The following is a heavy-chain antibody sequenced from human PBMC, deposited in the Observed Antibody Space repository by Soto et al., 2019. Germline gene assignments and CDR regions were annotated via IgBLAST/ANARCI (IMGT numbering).Heavy chain of an antibody. Sequence: PSETLSLTCAVSGGSISSGGYSWSWIRQPPGKGLEWIGYIYHSGSTYYNPSLKSRVTISVDRSKNQFSLKLSSVTAADTAVYYCARQNEGGTYDAFDIWGQGTMVS. V-gene: IGHV4-30-2*01. J-gene: IGHJ3*02. D-gene: IGHD2-15*01. CDR3: ARQNEGGTYDAFDI. CDR2: IYHSGST. CDR1: GGSISSGGYS.